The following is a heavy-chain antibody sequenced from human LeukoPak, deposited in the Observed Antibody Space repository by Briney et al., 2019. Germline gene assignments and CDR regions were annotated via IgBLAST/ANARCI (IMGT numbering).Heavy chain of an antibody. D-gene: IGHD3-9*01. V-gene: IGHV3-7*04. CDR3: ARENYYILTYFGTGMDV. Sequence: GGSLRLSCAASGFTFSNYWMSWVRQAPGKGLEWVANIKQGGSETYYVDSLKGRFTISRDNAKSSLYLQMNSLRAEDTAVYYCARENYYILTYFGTGMDVWGQGTTVTVSS. J-gene: IGHJ6*02. CDR2: IKQGGSET. CDR1: GFTFSNYW.